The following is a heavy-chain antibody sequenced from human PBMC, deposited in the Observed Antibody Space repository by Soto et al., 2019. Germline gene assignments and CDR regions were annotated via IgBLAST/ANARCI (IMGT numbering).Heavy chain of an antibody. J-gene: IGHJ4*02. CDR1: GFPFTNYW. CDR2: ISPDGSDV. V-gene: IGHV3-74*01. D-gene: IGHD2-8*02. CDR3: ACWGHIVPVAPSDFDR. Sequence: GSLRLSCAASGFPFTNYWMTWVRQTPGKGLMWVSRISPDGSDVGYADSVEGRFTVSRDNAKNTLYLQMQSLRAEDTAMYYCACWGHIVPVAPSDFDRWGQGTLVTVSS.